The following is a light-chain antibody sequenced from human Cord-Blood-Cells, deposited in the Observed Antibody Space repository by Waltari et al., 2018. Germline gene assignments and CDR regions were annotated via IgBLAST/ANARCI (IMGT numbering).Light chain of an antibody. CDR2: GNS. Sequence: QSVLTQPPPVSGAPGQRVTISCTGSSPNIGAVYDVHWYQQLPGTAPKLLIYGNSNRPSGVPDRFSGSKSGTSASLAITGLQAEDEADYYCQSYDSSLSGYVFGTGTKVTVL. CDR1: SPNIGAVYD. V-gene: IGLV1-40*01. CDR3: QSYDSSLSGYV. J-gene: IGLJ1*01.